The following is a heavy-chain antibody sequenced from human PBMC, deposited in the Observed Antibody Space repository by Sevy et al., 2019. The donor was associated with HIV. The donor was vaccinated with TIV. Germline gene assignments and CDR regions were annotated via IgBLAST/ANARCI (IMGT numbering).Heavy chain of an antibody. CDR2: IKGDGSEI. Sequence: GESLKISCAASGFTFSYYRMSWVRQAPGKGLEWVANIKGDGSEIYYVDSVKGRFTISRDNAKNSLFLEMSSLRAEDTAVYYCARDPGGRDWFDPWGQGTLVTFSS. CDR3: ARDPGGRDWFDP. J-gene: IGHJ5*02. V-gene: IGHV3-7*03. D-gene: IGHD2-15*01. CDR1: GFTFSYYR.